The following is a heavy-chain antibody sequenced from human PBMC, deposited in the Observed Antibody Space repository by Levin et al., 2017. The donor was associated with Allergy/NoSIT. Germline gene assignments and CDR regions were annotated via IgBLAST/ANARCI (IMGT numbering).Heavy chain of an antibody. CDR2: VIPMFGAP. CDR3: ARVVSGHYYYGMDF. D-gene: IGHD5-12*01. Sequence: SVKVSCKASGGTFSSFVICWVRQAPGQGLEWMGEVIPMFGAPNYAQKFRGRLTMTADESTSTAYMELTSLRSEDTAVYYCARVVSGHYYYGMDFWGQGTTVSVSS. CDR1: GGTFSSFV. V-gene: IGHV1-69*13. J-gene: IGHJ6*02.